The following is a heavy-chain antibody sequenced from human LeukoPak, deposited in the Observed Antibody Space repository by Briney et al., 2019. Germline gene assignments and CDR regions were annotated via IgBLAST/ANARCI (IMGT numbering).Heavy chain of an antibody. D-gene: IGHD3-22*01. Sequence: GRSLRLSCAASGFTFDDYAMHWVRQAPGKGLEWVSGISWNSGSIGYADSVKGRFTISRDNAKNSLYLQMNSLRAEDTALYYCAKDHYYDSSGPADWGQGTLVTASS. CDR3: AKDHYYDSSGPAD. V-gene: IGHV3-9*01. J-gene: IGHJ4*02. CDR1: GFTFDDYA. CDR2: ISWNSGSI.